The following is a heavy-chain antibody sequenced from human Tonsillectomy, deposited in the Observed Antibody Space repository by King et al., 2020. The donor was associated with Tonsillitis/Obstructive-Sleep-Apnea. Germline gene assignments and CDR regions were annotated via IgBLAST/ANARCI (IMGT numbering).Heavy chain of an antibody. Sequence: QLVQSGAEVKKPGASVKVSCKASGYTFTSYGISWVRQAPGQGLEWMGWISAYNGNTNYAQKLQGRVTMTTDTSTSTAYMELRSLRSADTAVYYCAGDKAVRRLELPIDYWGQGTLVTVSS. V-gene: IGHV1-18*01. J-gene: IGHJ4*02. CDR3: AGDKAVRRLELPIDY. CDR2: ISAYNGNT. D-gene: IGHD1-7*01. CDR1: GYTFTSYG.